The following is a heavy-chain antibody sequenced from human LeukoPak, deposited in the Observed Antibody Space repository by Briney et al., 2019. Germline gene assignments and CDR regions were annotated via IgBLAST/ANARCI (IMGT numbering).Heavy chain of an antibody. Sequence: PSETLSLTCTASGGSTSSSIYYGGWFRQPPGKGLEWIGSIYYNVATYYNSSLKSRVTISVDTSKNHLSLKLSSVTAADTAVYYCARVRDGYNRNWAYWGQGALVTVSS. CDR2: IYYNVAT. CDR1: GGSTSSSIYY. V-gene: IGHV4-39*02. J-gene: IGHJ4*02. CDR3: ARVRDGYNRNWAY. D-gene: IGHD5-24*01.